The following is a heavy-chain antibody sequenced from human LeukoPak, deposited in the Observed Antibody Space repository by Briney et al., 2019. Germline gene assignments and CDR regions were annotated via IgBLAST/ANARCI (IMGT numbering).Heavy chain of an antibody. V-gene: IGHV3-23*01. J-gene: IGHJ4*02. CDR1: GFTFKNYA. D-gene: IGHD2-15*01. CDR2: ITNSGGAT. CDR3: VKYSRYFDY. Sequence: GGSLRLSCEASGFTFKNYAMSWVRQAPGKGPDWVSTITNSGGATYYADSVKGRFTIPRDNSQKTLYLEMNSLRAEDTAVYYCVKYSRYFDYWGQGTLVTVSS.